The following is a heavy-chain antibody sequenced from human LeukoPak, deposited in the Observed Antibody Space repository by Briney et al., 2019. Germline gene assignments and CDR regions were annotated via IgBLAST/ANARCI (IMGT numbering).Heavy chain of an antibody. Sequence: GGSLRLSCAASGFTFTTFWMTWVRQSPGKGLEWVANINRDGTKTTYVDSVKGRFTISRDNAKNSPFLHMSSLRAEDTAVYYCATAPAAADSSWGQGTTVTVSS. CDR2: INRDGTKT. CDR3: ATAPAAADSS. D-gene: IGHD6-13*01. CDR1: GFTFTTFW. J-gene: IGHJ6*02. V-gene: IGHV3-7*01.